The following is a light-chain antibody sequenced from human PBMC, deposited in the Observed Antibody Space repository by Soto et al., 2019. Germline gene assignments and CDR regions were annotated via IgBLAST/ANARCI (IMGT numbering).Light chain of an antibody. V-gene: IGKV2-28*01. CDR1: QSLLHSDGYNY. CDR2: LGS. J-gene: IGKJ4*01. CDR3: MQDLQATLN. Sequence: DVVMTQSPLSLPVTPGEPASISCRSSQSLLHSDGYNYLDWFLQRPGQSPQVLIYLGSNRSPGVTDRFSVSGSGTDFTLKISRVEAEDVGVSYCMQDLQATLNFGGGTHVEIK.